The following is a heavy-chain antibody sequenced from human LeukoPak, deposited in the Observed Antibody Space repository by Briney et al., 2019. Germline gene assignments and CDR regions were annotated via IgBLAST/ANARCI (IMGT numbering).Heavy chain of an antibody. CDR2: IWYDGSKK. CDR1: GFTFRNYG. CDR3: AKGGLAAAGIDY. Sequence: GRSLRPSCAASGFTFRNYGMHWVRQAPDKGLEWVAIIWYDGSKKYYAESVRGRFTISRDNSKNTVSLQMNNLSPEDTAVYYCAKGGLAAAGIDYWGQGTLVTVSS. D-gene: IGHD6-13*01. V-gene: IGHV3-33*06. J-gene: IGHJ4*02.